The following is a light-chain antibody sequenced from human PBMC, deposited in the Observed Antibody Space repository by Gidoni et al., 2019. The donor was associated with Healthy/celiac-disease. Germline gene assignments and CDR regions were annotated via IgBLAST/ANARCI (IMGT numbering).Light chain of an antibody. CDR2: GAS. J-gene: IGKJ1*01. CDR3: QQYDNWPRT. Sequence: EIVMTQSPATLSVSPGERATLSCRASQRVSSKLAWYQQKPGQAPRLLIYGASTRATGLPARFSGSGSGTEFTLTISSLQSEDFAVYYCQQYDNWPRTFGQGTKVEIK. CDR1: QRVSSK. V-gene: IGKV3-15*01.